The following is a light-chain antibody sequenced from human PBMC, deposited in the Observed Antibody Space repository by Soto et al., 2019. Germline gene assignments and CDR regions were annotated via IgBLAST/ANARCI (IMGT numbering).Light chain of an antibody. CDR1: SRDVGGYNY. Sequence: QSALTQPRSVSGSPGQSVTLSCTGTSRDVGGYNYVSWYQQHPGKAPKLMIYDVSKRPSGVPDRFSGSKSGNTASLTISGLQAEDEADYYCCSYAGSYPVVFGGGTKLTVL. V-gene: IGLV2-11*01. CDR2: DVS. CDR3: CSYAGSYPVV. J-gene: IGLJ2*01.